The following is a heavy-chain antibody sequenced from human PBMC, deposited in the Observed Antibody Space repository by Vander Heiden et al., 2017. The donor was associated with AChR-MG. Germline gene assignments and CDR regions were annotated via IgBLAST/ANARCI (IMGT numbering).Heavy chain of an antibody. J-gene: IGHJ6*03. CDR1: GFTFADYA. CDR2: ISWNSGSI. D-gene: IGHD1-26*01. Sequence: EVQLVESGGGLVKPGRSLRLSCAASGFTFADYAMHWVRQAPGKGLEWVSGISWNSGSIGYADSVKGRFTISRDNAKNALYLQMNSLRAEDTALYYCAKIGREDTYYYYMDVWGKGTTVTVSS. V-gene: IGHV3-9*01. CDR3: AKIGREDTYYYYMDV.